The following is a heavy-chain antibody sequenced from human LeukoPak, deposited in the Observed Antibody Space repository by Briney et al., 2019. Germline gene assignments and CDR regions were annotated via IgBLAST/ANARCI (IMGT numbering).Heavy chain of an antibody. D-gene: IGHD2-2*01. Sequence: VASVKVSCKASGGTFSSYAISWVRQAPGQGLEWMGGIIPIFGTANYAQKFQGRVTITADESTSTAYMELSSLRSEDTAVYYCATPSSTSCYQCPPTGVWGQGTLVTVSS. V-gene: IGHV1-69*13. CDR3: ATPSSTSCYQCPPTGV. CDR2: IIPIFGTA. CDR1: GGTFSSYA. J-gene: IGHJ4*02.